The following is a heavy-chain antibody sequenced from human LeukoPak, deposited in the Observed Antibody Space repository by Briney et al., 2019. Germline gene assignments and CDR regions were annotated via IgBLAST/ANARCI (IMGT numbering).Heavy chain of an antibody. CDR2: IYPCDSDT. Sequence: GESLKISCKGSGYSFTSYWIGWVRQMPGKGLEWMWIIYPCDSDTRYSPSFQGQVTISADKYISTAYLQWSSLKASDTAMYYCASPVVPAAIDAFDIWGQGTMVTVSS. CDR1: GYSFTSYW. V-gene: IGHV5-51*01. J-gene: IGHJ3*02. CDR3: ASPVVPAAIDAFDI. D-gene: IGHD2-2*01.